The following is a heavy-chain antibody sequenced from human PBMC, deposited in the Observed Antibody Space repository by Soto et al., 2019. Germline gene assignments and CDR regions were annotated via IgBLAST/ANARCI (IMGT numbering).Heavy chain of an antibody. J-gene: IGHJ6*02. CDR1: GYTFTGYY. CDR3: ARGGYCSGGSCYYYYYGMDV. V-gene: IGHV1-2*04. CDR2: INPNSGGT. Sequence: ASVKVSCKASGYTFTGYYMHWVRQAPGQGLEWMGWINPNSGGTNYAQKFQGWVTMTRDTSISTAYMELSRLRSDDTAVYYCARGGYCSGGSCYYYYYGMDVWGQGTTVTV. D-gene: IGHD2-15*01.